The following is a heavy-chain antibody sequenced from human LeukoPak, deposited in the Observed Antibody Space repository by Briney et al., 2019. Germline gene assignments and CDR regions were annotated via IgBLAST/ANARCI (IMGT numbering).Heavy chain of an antibody. V-gene: IGHV3-7*01. CDR3: ARLGARQMLEY. D-gene: IGHD4-17*01. Sequence: GGSLRLSRAASGFTFSSYWMDWARQAPGKGLEWVASINHNGNVNYYVDSVKGRFTISRDNAKNSLYLQMNSLRAEDTAVYYCARLGARQMLEYWGQGTLVTVSS. J-gene: IGHJ4*02. CDR2: INHNGNVN. CDR1: GFTFSSYW.